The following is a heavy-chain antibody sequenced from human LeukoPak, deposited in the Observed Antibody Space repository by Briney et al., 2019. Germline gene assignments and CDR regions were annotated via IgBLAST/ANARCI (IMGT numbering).Heavy chain of an antibody. J-gene: IGHJ4*02. D-gene: IGHD6-19*01. CDR2: IYYSGST. Sequence: SETLSLTCTVSGGSISSGGYYWSWIRQHPGKGLEWIGYIYYSGSTYYNPSLKSRVTISVDTSKNQFSLKLSSVTAADTAVYYCARNYRSGWPIPFDYWGQGTLVTVSS. CDR3: ARNYRSGWPIPFDY. V-gene: IGHV4-31*03. CDR1: GGSISSGGYY.